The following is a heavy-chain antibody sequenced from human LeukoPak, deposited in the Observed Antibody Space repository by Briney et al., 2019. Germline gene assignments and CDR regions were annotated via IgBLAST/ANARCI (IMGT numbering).Heavy chain of an antibody. Sequence: NPSETLSLTCAVYGGSFSGYYWSWIRQPAGKGLEWIGRIYTSGSTNYNPSLKSRVTMSVDTSKNQFSLKLSSVTAADTAVYYCARGHDYSNFDYWGQGTLVTVSS. V-gene: IGHV4-59*10. CDR1: GGSFSGYY. CDR2: IYTSGST. J-gene: IGHJ4*02. CDR3: ARGHDYSNFDY. D-gene: IGHD4-11*01.